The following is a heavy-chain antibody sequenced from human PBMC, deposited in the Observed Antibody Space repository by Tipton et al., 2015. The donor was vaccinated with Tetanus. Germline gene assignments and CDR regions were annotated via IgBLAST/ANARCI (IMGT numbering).Heavy chain of an antibody. V-gene: IGHV3-64D*08. CDR2: ISSNGGST. D-gene: IGHD3-22*01. CDR3: VKLGYYDSSGPY. Sequence: SLRLSCSASGFTFSSYAMHWVRQAPGKGLEYVSAISSNGGSTHYADSVKGRFTISRDNSKNTLYLQMSSLRAEDTAVYYCVKLGYYDSSGPYWGQGTLVTVSS. J-gene: IGHJ1*01. CDR1: GFTFSSYA.